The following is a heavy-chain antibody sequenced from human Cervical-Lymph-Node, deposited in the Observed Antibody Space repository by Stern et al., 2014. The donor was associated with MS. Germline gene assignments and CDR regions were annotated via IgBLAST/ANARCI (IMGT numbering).Heavy chain of an antibody. V-gene: IGHV4-31*03. CDR3: ARSDRLWGSFDY. D-gene: IGHD3-16*01. CDR2: IHYSGST. Sequence: QVQLQESGPGLVKPSQTLSFTCTVSGGSISTTGYYWSWIRQHPGKGLEWIGYIHYSGSTYYNPSLKSRGTISVDTSKNQFSLNLSSVTAADTALYYCARSDRLWGSFDYWGQGSPVTVSS. CDR1: GGSISTTGYY. J-gene: IGHJ4*02.